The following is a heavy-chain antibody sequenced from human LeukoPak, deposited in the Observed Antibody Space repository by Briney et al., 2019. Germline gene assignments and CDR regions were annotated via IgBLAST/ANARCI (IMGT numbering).Heavy chain of an antibody. Sequence: GASVKVSCKASGYTFTSYAMHWVRQAPGQRLEWMGWINAGNGNTKYSQKFQGRVTITRDTSASTAYMELSSLRSEDTAVYYCARGGMPAGWFDPWGQGTLVTDSS. D-gene: IGHD2-2*01. CDR3: ARGGMPAGWFDP. CDR2: INAGNGNT. CDR1: GYTFTSYA. J-gene: IGHJ5*02. V-gene: IGHV1-3*01.